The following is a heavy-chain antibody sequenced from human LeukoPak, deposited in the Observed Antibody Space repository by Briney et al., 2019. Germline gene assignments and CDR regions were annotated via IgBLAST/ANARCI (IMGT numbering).Heavy chain of an antibody. J-gene: IGHJ4*02. Sequence: SETLSLTCTVSGYSISSGYYWGWVRQPPGKGLEWIGSIYHSGSTYYNPSLKSRVTISVDTSKNQFSLKLSSVTAADTAVYYCARQRRDGYNYEYYFDYWGQGTLVTVSS. CDR3: ARQRRDGYNYEYYFDY. V-gene: IGHV4-38-2*02. D-gene: IGHD5-24*01. CDR2: IYHSGST. CDR1: GYSISSGYY.